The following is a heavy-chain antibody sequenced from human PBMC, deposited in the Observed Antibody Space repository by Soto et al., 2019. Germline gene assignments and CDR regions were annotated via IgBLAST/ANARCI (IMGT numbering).Heavy chain of an antibody. Sequence: QVQLVGSGGGVVQPGRSLRLSCAASGFTFSSYAMHWVRQAPGKGLEWVAVISYDGSNKYYADSVKGRFTISKDDSKNTLHLQMNALRVDDTALYYCVRVGWGYSYGNGMDGWGQGTTVTVSS. V-gene: IGHV3-30-3*01. D-gene: IGHD5-18*01. CDR1: GFTFSSYA. J-gene: IGHJ6*02. CDR3: VRVGWGYSYGNGMDG. CDR2: ISYDGSNK.